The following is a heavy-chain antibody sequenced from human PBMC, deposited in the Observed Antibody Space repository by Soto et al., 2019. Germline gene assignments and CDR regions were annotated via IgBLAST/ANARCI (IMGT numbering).Heavy chain of an antibody. V-gene: IGHV3-33*01. D-gene: IGHD4-17*01. CDR2: IWYDGSNK. J-gene: IGHJ3*02. Sequence: QVQLVESGGGVVQPGRSLRLSCAASGFTFSSYGMHWVRQAPGKGLEWVAVIWYDGSNKYYADSVKGRFTISRDNSKNTLYQQMNSLRAEDTAVYYCARGADDYGDAFDIWGQGTMVTVSS. CDR3: ARGADDYGDAFDI. CDR1: GFTFSSYG.